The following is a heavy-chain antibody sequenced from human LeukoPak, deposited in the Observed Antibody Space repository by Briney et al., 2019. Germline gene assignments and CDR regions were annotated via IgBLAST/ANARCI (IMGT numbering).Heavy chain of an antibody. Sequence: GASVKVSCKVSGYTLTELSMHWVQQAPGKGLEWMGGFDPEDGETIYAQKFQGRVTMTEDTSTDTAYMELSSLRSEDTAVYYCAITPLGSHFWSGIDYWGQGTLVTVSS. CDR1: GYTLTELS. CDR2: FDPEDGET. J-gene: IGHJ4*02. CDR3: AITPLGSHFWSGIDY. V-gene: IGHV1-24*01. D-gene: IGHD3-3*02.